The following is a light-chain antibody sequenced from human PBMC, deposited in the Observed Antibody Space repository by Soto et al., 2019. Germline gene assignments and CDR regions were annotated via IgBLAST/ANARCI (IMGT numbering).Light chain of an antibody. Sequence: DTQMTQSPSTMSASVGDRVTITCRASQSISSWLAWYQQKPGKAPKLLIYDASSLESGVPSRFSGSGSGTDFTLTISSLHPDDFATYYCQQYNSYSLTFGGGTKVDIK. CDR1: QSISSW. CDR3: QQYNSYSLT. V-gene: IGKV1-5*01. J-gene: IGKJ4*01. CDR2: DAS.